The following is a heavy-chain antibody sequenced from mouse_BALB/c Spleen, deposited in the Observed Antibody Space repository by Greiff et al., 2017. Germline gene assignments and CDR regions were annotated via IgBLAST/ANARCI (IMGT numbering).Heavy chain of an antibody. V-gene: IGHV1-54*03. J-gene: IGHJ2*01. CDR1: GYAFTNYL. CDR3: ARGITTFDY. CDR2: INPGSGGT. D-gene: IGHD2-4*01. Sequence: QVQLQQSGAELVRPGTSVKVSCKASGYAFTNYLIEWVKQRPGQGLEWIGVINPGSGGTNYNEKFKGKATLTADKSSSTAYMQLSSLTSDDSAVYFCARGITTFDYWGQGTTLTVSS.